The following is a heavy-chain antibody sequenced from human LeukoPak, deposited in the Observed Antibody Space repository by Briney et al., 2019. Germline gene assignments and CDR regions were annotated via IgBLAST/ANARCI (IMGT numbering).Heavy chain of an antibody. D-gene: IGHD3-22*01. CDR1: GGSISSYY. V-gene: IGHV4-59*01. CDR3: ARSYYDSSSDY. CDR2: IYHSGST. J-gene: IGHJ4*02. Sequence: SETLSLTCTVSGGSISSYYWSWIRQPPGKGLEWIGYIYHSGSTKYNPSLKSRVIISVDTSKNQFSLRLSSVTAADTAVYYRARSYYDSSSDYWGQGTLVTVSS.